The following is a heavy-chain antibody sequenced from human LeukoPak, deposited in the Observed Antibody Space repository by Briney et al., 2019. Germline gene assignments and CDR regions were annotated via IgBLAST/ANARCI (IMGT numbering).Heavy chain of an antibody. V-gene: IGHV3-21*01. J-gene: IGHJ5*02. CDR2: ISGSSSYI. Sequence: PSETLSLTCTVSGGSISSYYWSWIRQPPGKGLEWVSSISGSSSYIYYADSVKGRFTISRDNAKNSLHLQINSLRAEDTAIYYCVRGRERVASTNNWFDPWGHGTLVTVSS. CDR3: VRGRERVASTNNWFDP. D-gene: IGHD2-15*01. CDR1: GGSISSYY.